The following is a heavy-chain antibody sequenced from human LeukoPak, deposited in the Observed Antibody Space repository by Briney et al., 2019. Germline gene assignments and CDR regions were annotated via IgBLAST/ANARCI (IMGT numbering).Heavy chain of an antibody. V-gene: IGHV1-69*13. J-gene: IGHJ4*02. CDR2: IIPIFGTA. CDR1: GGTFSSYA. Sequence: ASVKVSCKTSGGTFSSYAISWVRQAPGQGLEWMGGIIPIFGTANYAQKFQGRVTITADESTSTAYMELSSLRSEDTAVYYCARNTPTYQTPCYWGQGTLVTVSS. CDR3: ARNTPTYQTPCY.